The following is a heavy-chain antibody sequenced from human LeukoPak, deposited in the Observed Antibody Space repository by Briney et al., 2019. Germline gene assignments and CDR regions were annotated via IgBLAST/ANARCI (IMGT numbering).Heavy chain of an antibody. CDR1: GYTFTNYY. D-gene: IGHD6-13*01. CDR2: INPSGGST. V-gene: IGHV1-46*01. Sequence: RASVKVSCKASGYTFTNYYIHWVRQAPGQGLEWMGIINPSGGSTNFAQKFQGRVTMTTDTSTSTAYMELRSLRSDDTAVYYCARDHRSSWSPSRPFDYWGQGTLVTVSS. J-gene: IGHJ4*02. CDR3: ARDHRSSWSPSRPFDY.